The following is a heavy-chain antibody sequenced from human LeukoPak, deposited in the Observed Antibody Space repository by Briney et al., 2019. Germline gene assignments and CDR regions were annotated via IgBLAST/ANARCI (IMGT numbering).Heavy chain of an antibody. V-gene: IGHV3-23*01. CDR1: GFTFSGYA. J-gene: IGHJ4*02. CDR2: ISGSGGST. D-gene: IGHD6-13*01. Sequence: GGSLSLSCAASGFTFSGYAMSWVRQAPGKGLEGVSAISGSGGSTYYADSVKGRFTISRDNSKNTLYLQMNSLRAEDTAVYYCAKELSSSWYGYFDYWGQGTLVTVSS. CDR3: AKELSSSWYGYFDY.